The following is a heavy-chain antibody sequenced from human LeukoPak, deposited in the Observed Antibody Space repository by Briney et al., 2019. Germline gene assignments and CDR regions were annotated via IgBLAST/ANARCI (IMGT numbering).Heavy chain of an antibody. CDR2: IYISGST. CDR1: GDSISNYY. Sequence: PSETLSLTCTVSGDSISNYYWSWIRQPPGKGLEWIGYIYISGSTNCNPSLKSRVTMSRDTSKNRFSLKLSSVTAADTAVYYCARGGWELELDYWGQGILVTVSS. D-gene: IGHD1-26*01. J-gene: IGHJ4*02. CDR3: ARGGWELELDY. V-gene: IGHV4-59*01.